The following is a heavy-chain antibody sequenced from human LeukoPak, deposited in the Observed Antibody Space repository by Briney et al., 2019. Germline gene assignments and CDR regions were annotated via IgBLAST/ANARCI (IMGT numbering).Heavy chain of an antibody. CDR1: GGTFSSYA. V-gene: IGHV1-69*13. CDR3: ATQMTTVPQGVDP. D-gene: IGHD4-17*01. J-gene: IGHJ5*02. Sequence: ASVKVSCKASGGTFSSYAISWVRQAPGQGLEWMGGIIPIFGTANYAQKFQGRVTITADESTSTAYMELSSLRSEDTAVYYCATQMTTVPQGVDPWGQGTLVTVSS. CDR2: IIPIFGTA.